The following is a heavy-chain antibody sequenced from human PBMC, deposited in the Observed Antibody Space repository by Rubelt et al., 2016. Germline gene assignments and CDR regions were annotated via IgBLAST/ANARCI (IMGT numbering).Heavy chain of an antibody. CDR3: ASADYDFWSGSDRNWFDP. CDR1: GYSISSGYY. D-gene: IGHD3-3*01. V-gene: IGHV4-38-2*02. Sequence: QVQLQESGPGLVKPSETLSLTCTVFGYSISSGYYWGWIRQPPGKGLEWIGSIYHSGSTYYNPSLKSRVTISVDTSKNQLSLKLSSVTAADTAVYYCASADYDFWSGSDRNWFDPWGQGTLVTVSS. CDR2: IYHSGST. J-gene: IGHJ5*02.